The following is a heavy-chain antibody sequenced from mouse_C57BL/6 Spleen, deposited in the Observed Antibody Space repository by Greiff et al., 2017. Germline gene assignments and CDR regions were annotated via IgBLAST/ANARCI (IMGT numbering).Heavy chain of an antibody. V-gene: IGHV2-9-1*01. D-gene: IGHD1-1*01. CDR2: IWTGGGT. CDR3: ARNYYGSSYYFDY. J-gene: IGHJ2*01. Sequence: VMLVESGPGLVAPSQSLSITCTVSGFSLTSYAISWVRQPPGKGLEWLGVIWTGGGTNYNSALKARLSISKDNSKSPVFLKMNSLQTDDTARYYCARNYYGSSYYFDYWGQGTTLTVSS. CDR1: GFSLTSYA.